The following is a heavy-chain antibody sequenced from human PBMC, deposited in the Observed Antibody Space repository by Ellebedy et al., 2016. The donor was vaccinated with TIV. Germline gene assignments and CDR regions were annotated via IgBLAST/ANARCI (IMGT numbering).Heavy chain of an antibody. CDR1: GFIFSDYY. CDR3: ARDTRFIDHQHNWFDP. D-gene: IGHD2-2*01. CDR2: ISSSGTAI. J-gene: IGHJ5*02. Sequence: GGSLRLSCAASGFIFSDYYMSWFRQAPGKGLEWVSYISSSGTAIYYADSAKGRFTVSRDNAKQSLFLQMNSLRADDTAVYYCARDTRFIDHQHNWFDPWGQGTLVTVSS. V-gene: IGHV3-11*01.